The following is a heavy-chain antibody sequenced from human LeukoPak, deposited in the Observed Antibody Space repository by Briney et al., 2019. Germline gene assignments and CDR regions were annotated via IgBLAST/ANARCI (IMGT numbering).Heavy chain of an antibody. D-gene: IGHD2-15*01. CDR3: ARRGGYCSGGSCWNDY. CDR1: GYSFTTYW. J-gene: IGHJ4*02. CDR2: VYPGDSNT. V-gene: IGHV5-51*01. Sequence: GESLKISCEASGYSFTTYWIAWVRQMPGKGLECVGIVYPGDSNTRYSPSFQGQVTISADKSISTAYLQWSSLKASDTAMYYCARRGGYCSGGSCWNDYWGQGTLVTVSS.